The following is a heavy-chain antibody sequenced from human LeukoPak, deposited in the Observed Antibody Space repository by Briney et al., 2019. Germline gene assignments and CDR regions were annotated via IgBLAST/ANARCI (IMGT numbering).Heavy chain of an antibody. D-gene: IGHD6-13*01. CDR1: GYSFTSYW. CDR3: ARTSSPQLGYYGMDV. CDR2: IDPSDSYT. V-gene: IGHV5-10-1*01. J-gene: IGHJ6*04. Sequence: GESLKISCKGSGYSFTSYWISWVRQMPGKGLEWMGRIDPSDSYTNYSPSFQGHVTISAEKSISTAYLQWSSLKASDTAMYYCARTSSPQLGYYGMDVWGKGTTVTVSS.